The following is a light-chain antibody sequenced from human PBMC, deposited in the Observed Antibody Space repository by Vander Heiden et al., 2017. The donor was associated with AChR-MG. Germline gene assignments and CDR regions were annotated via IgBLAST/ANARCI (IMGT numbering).Light chain of an antibody. J-gene: IGKJ1*01. V-gene: IGKV3-15*01. CDR2: GAS. CDR1: QSVSST. CDR3: QQYNHWPAT. Sequence: IVMTQSPATLSVSPGERATLSCRASQSVSSTIAWYQQKPGQAPRLLIYGASTRATGIPARFSGSGSGTEFTLTISSLQSDSFAVYYCQQYNHWPATFGQGTKVEIK.